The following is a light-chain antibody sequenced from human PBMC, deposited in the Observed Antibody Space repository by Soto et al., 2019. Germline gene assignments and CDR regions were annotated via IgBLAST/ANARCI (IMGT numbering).Light chain of an antibody. V-gene: IGKV3-20*01. Sequence: EIVLTQSPGTLSLSPGDTATLSCRASQSVSSSYLAWYQQKPGQAPRLLIYVASIRATGIPDRFSGSGSGTDYTITINRLEPEDSAVYYCQQYGSSPRTFGQGTKVENK. CDR3: QQYGSSPRT. J-gene: IGKJ1*01. CDR1: QSVSSSY. CDR2: VAS.